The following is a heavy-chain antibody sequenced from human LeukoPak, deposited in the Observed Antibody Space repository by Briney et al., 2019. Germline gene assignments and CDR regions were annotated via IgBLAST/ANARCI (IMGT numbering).Heavy chain of an antibody. Sequence: GGSLRLSCAASGFAFSSYAMSWVRQAPGKGLEWVSLIIDDGHTTSYAYSVKGRFTISRDNSKNTLFLQMNSLRAEDTAVYYCAKYGGHPLPHYYLDYWGQGTQVTVSS. J-gene: IGHJ4*02. CDR2: IIDDGHTT. CDR3: AKYGGHPLPHYYLDY. D-gene: IGHD3-16*01. V-gene: IGHV3-23*01. CDR1: GFAFSSYA.